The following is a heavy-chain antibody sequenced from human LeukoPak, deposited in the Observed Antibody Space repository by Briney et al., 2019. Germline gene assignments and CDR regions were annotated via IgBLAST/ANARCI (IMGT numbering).Heavy chain of an antibody. CDR2: IYYSGST. CDR3: ARRAAAAGTWDY. J-gene: IGHJ4*02. D-gene: IGHD6-13*01. Sequence: SETLSLTCTVSGGSISSSSYYWGWIGQPPEKGLEWIGSIYYSGSTYYNPSLKSRVTISVDTSKNQFSLKLSSVTAADTAVYYCARRAAAAGTWDYWGQGTLVTVSS. CDR1: GGSISSSSYY. V-gene: IGHV4-39*01.